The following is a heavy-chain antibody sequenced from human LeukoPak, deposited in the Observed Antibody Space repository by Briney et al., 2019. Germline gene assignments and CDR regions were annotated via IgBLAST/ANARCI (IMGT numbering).Heavy chain of an antibody. Sequence: GGSLRLSCAASGFTFNFYAMSCVRQAPGKGREGVSGINTSSGTTYSVDSVKGRFTISRDNAKNTLYLQMNSLRAEDTAVYYCAKDLGQWQGHAFDIWGQGTMVTVSS. D-gene: IGHD6-19*01. V-gene: IGHV3-23*01. CDR2: INTSSGTT. CDR1: GFTFNFYA. CDR3: AKDLGQWQGHAFDI. J-gene: IGHJ3*02.